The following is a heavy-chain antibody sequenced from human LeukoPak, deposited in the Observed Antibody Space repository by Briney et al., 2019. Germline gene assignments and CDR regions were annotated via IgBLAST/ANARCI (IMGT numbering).Heavy chain of an antibody. CDR2: INHSGST. J-gene: IGHJ3*02. Sequence: SETLSLTCAVYGGSFSGYYWSWIRQPPGKGLEWIGEINHSGSTNYNPSLKSRVTISVDTSKNQFSLKLSSVTAADTAVYYCARDFGTEYYYDSSGYYGPKIFDIWGQGTMVTVPS. CDR1: GGSFSGYY. CDR3: ARDFGTEYYYDSSGYYGPKIFDI. V-gene: IGHV4-34*01. D-gene: IGHD3-22*01.